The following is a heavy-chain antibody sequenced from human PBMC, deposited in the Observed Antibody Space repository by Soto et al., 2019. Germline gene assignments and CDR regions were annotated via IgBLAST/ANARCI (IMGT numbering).Heavy chain of an antibody. Sequence: GGSLRLSCAASGFTFSSYGMHWVRQAPGKGLEWVAVISYDGSNKYYADSVKGRFTISRDNSKNTLYLQMNSLRAEDTAVYYCAKGGADFWSGYYVPFDYWGQGTLVTVSS. J-gene: IGHJ4*02. CDR3: AKGGADFWSGYYVPFDY. V-gene: IGHV3-30*18. D-gene: IGHD3-3*01. CDR2: ISYDGSNK. CDR1: GFTFSSYG.